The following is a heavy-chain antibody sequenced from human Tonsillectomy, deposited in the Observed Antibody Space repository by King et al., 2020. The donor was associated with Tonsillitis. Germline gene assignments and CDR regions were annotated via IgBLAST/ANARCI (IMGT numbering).Heavy chain of an antibody. CDR3: ARDTCSGGSCPPSYYYYMDV. V-gene: IGHV3-74*01. Sequence: EVQLVESGGGLVQPGGSLRLSCAASGFTFSSYWMHWVRQAPGKGLVWVSRINSDGSSTSYADSVKGRFTISRDNAKNTLYLQMNSLRAEDTAVYYCARDTCSGGSCPPSYYYYMDVWGKGTTVTVSS. D-gene: IGHD2-15*01. J-gene: IGHJ6*03. CDR2: INSDGSST. CDR1: GFTFSSYW.